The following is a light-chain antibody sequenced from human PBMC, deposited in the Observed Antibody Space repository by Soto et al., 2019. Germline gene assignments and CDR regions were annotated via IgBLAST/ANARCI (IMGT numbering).Light chain of an antibody. CDR2: GAS. J-gene: IGKJ4*01. Sequence: EFVLPQSPGTLSLSPGERSTLSCRARQSVSTSYLAWYQQKPGQAPRLLIYGASNRATAIPDRFSGSGSGTDFTLTIRRLEPEDLAVYYCRQYGRSLGFAFGGGTKVDIK. V-gene: IGKV3-20*01. CDR3: RQYGRSLGFA. CDR1: QSVSTSY.